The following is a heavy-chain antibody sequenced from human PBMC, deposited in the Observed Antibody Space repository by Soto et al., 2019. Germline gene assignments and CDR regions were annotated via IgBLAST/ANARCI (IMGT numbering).Heavy chain of an antibody. CDR1: GGSIRSGGYY. CDR3: VGVTDNWYFDL. V-gene: IGHV4-31*03. D-gene: IGHD2-21*02. J-gene: IGHJ2*01. CDR2: NYYSGST. Sequence: QVQLQESGPGLVKPSQTLSLTCTVSGGSIRSGGYYWRWIRPHPGTALEWIGYNYYSGSTSYNPSLKSRVTISVDTPKNQFSLKLSSVTAADTAVYYCVGVTDNWYFDLCVRGTLVTVSS.